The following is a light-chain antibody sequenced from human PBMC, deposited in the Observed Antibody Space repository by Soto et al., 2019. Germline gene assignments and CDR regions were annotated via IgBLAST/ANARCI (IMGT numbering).Light chain of an antibody. CDR2: NTT. CDR3: VLYLGNDMI. Sequence: QTVVTQEPSFSVSPGGTVTLTCGLSSGSVFTAYYPSWYQQTTGQPPRTLIHNTTTRASGVPDRFSGSMFGNKAALTITGAQADDESDYYCVLYLGNDMIFGGGTKLTVL. J-gene: IGLJ2*01. V-gene: IGLV8-61*01. CDR1: SGSVFTAYY.